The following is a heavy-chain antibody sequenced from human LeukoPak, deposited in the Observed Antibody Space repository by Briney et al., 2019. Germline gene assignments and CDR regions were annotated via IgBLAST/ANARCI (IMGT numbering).Heavy chain of an antibody. CDR1: GGSISSSTYY. CDR2: IYHSGST. D-gene: IGHD4-17*01. J-gene: IGHJ5*02. CDR3: ARARVATVTTAWFDP. Sequence: SETLSLTCTVSGGSISSSTYYWGWIRQPPGKGLEWIGSIYHSGSTYYNPSLKSRVTIAVETSKNQFSLKLSSVTAADTAVYYCARARVATVTTAWFDPWGQGTLVTVSS. V-gene: IGHV4-39*07.